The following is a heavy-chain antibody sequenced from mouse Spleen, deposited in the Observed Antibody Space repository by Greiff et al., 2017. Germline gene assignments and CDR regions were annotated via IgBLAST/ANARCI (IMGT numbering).Heavy chain of an antibody. CDR1: GYSITSGYY. V-gene: IGHV3-6*01. D-gene: IGHD2-4*01. Sequence: ESGPGLVKPSQSLSLTCSVTGYSITSGYYWNWIRQFPGNKLEWMGYISYDGSNNYNPSLKNRISITRDTSKNQFFLKLNSVTTEDTATYYCARVGYDYSTWFAYWGQGTLVTVSA. CDR3: ARVGYDYSTWFAY. CDR2: ISYDGSN. J-gene: IGHJ3*01.